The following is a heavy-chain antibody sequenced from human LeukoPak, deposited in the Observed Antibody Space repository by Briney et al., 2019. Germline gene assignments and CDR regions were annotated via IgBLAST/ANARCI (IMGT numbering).Heavy chain of an antibody. V-gene: IGHV3-53*04. CDR1: GFTVSSYH. CDR2: MYSADTT. J-gene: IGHJ4*02. CDR3: ARGGGSIDY. Sequence: HPGGSLRLSCVASGFTVSSYHMTWVRQAPGKGLEWVSVMYSADTTFYADSVRGRITIPRHNSKNTLYLQMNSLRAEDTAVYYCARGGGSIDYWGQGTLVTVSS. D-gene: IGHD2-15*01.